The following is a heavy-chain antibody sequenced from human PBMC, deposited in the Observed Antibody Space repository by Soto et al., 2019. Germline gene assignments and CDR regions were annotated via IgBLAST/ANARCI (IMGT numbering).Heavy chain of an antibody. CDR2: ISYDGSNK. V-gene: IGHV3-30*18. CDR3: AKNLLRNYYGSGSSNDY. J-gene: IGHJ4*02. D-gene: IGHD3-10*01. Sequence: GGSLRLSCAASGFTFSSYGMHWVRQAPGKGLEWVAVISYDGSNKYYADSVKGRFTISRDNSKNTLYLQMNSLRAEDTAVYYCAKNLLRNYYGSGSSNDYWGQGTLVTVSS. CDR1: GFTFSSYG.